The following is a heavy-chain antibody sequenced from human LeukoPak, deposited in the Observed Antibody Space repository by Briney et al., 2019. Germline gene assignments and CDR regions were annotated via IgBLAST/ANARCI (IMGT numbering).Heavy chain of an antibody. Sequence: SETLSLTCTVSGGSISSYYWSWIRQPPGKGLEWIGYIYYSGSTNYNPSLKSRVTISVDTSKNQFSLKLSTVTAADTAMYYCARHDITMRFDPWGQGTLVTVSS. V-gene: IGHV4-59*08. CDR3: ARHDITMRFDP. CDR1: GGSISSYY. D-gene: IGHD3-10*01. J-gene: IGHJ5*02. CDR2: IYYSGST.